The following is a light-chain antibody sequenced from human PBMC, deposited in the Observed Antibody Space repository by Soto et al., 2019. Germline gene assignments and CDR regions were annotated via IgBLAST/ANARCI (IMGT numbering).Light chain of an antibody. J-gene: IGLJ2*01. CDR2: SDN. CDR1: SSNVGSNF. Sequence: QPVLTQPPSASGTPGQRVTISCSGSSSNVGSNFVNWYQHLPGTAPKLLIHSDNRRPSGVPDRFSGSKSGTSASLAISGLQSEDEADYYCAAWDDSLNGPLFGGGTKVTVL. CDR3: AAWDDSLNGPL. V-gene: IGLV1-44*01.